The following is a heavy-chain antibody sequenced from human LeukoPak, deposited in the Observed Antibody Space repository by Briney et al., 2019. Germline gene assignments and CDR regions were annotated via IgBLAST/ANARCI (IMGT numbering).Heavy chain of an antibody. CDR1: GGTFSSYA. J-gene: IGHJ5*02. CDR2: IIPIFGTA. V-gene: IGHV1-69*05. CDR3: ARVLDYGDYSFPNWFDP. D-gene: IGHD4-17*01. Sequence: ASVKVSCMASGGTFSSYAISWVRQAPGQELEWMGGIIPIFGTANYAQKFQGRVTITTDESTSTAYMGLSSLRSEDTAVYYCARVLDYGDYSFPNWFDPWGQGTLVTVSS.